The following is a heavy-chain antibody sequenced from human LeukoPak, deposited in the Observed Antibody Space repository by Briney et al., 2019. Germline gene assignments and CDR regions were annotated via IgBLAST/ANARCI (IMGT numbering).Heavy chain of an antibody. CDR3: ARGNGDGYNYVGAFDI. D-gene: IGHD5-24*01. Sequence: GGSLRLSCAASGFSFSTYGMHWVRQAPGKGLEWVAVISYDGKNKNYADSVTGRFTISRDNSKNTLYLQMNSVRAEDTAVYYCARGNGDGYNYVGAFDIWGQGTMVTVSS. J-gene: IGHJ3*02. V-gene: IGHV3-30*03. CDR2: ISYDGKNK. CDR1: GFSFSTYG.